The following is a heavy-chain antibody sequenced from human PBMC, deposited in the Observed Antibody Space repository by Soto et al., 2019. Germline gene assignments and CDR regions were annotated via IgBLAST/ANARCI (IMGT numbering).Heavy chain of an antibody. CDR3: VSRPVFRFLEWTEDAFDI. J-gene: IGHJ3*02. CDR2: IYYSGST. V-gene: IGHV4-59*01. Sequence: QVQLQESGPGLVKPSETLSLTCTVSGGSISSYYWSWIRQPPGKGLEWIGYIYYSGSTNHNPSLKSRVTISIDSPKNQFSLKLSSVTAAYTAVYYCVSRPVFRFLEWTEDAFDIWGQGTMVTVSS. D-gene: IGHD3-3*01. CDR1: GGSISSYY.